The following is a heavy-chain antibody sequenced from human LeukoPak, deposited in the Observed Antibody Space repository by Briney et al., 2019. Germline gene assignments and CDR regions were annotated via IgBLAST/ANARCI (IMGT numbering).Heavy chain of an antibody. CDR2: INHSGST. CDR3: ARWGNYYYDSSGYYPSDY. J-gene: IGHJ4*02. CDR1: GFTFSSYA. V-gene: IGHV4-34*01. D-gene: IGHD3-22*01. Sequence: PGGSLRLSCAASGFTFSSYAMSWVRQAPGKGLEWIGEINHSGSTNYNPSLKSRVTISVDTSKNQFSLKLSSVTAADTAVYYCARWGNYYYDSSGYYPSDYWGQGTLVTVSS.